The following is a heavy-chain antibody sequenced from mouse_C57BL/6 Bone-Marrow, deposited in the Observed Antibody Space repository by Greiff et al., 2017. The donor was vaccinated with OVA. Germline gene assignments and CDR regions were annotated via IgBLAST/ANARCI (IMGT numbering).Heavy chain of an antibody. Sequence: EVHLVESGGGLVKPGGSLKLSCAASGFTFSSYAMSWVRQTPEKRLEWVATISDGGSYTYYPDNVKGRFTISRENAKNNLYLQMSHLKSEDTAMYYCARDQGYYYFDYWGQGTTLTVSS. CDR2: ISDGGSYT. V-gene: IGHV5-4*01. CDR3: ARDQGYYYFDY. CDR1: GFTFSSYA. J-gene: IGHJ2*01. D-gene: IGHD2-3*01.